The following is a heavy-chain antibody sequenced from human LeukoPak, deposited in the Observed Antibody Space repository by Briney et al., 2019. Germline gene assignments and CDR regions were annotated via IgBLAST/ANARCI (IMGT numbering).Heavy chain of an antibody. CDR2: IESKTDGGTT. J-gene: IGHJ4*02. D-gene: IGHD6-19*01. Sequence: PGGSLRLSCAASGFTFSNAWMNWVRQAPGKGLEWVGRIESKTDGGTTDYAAPVKGRFTISRDDSKDTLYLQMNSLKTEDTAVYYCTTGSSGWYAYYFDYWGQGILVTVSS. CDR1: GFTFSNAW. V-gene: IGHV3-15*04. CDR3: TTGSSGWYAYYFDY.